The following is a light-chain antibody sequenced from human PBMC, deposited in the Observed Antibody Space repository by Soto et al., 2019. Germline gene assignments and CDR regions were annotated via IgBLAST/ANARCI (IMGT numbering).Light chain of an antibody. CDR2: GAV. Sequence: EIVMTQSPVTLSVSPGERATLSCRASQSVGGDLAWYQQIPGQAPRLLIYGAVTRATGVAARFSGGGSGTEFTLTVDSLQSEDFAIYYCKQYYAWPSTFGQGTKLEI. J-gene: IGKJ2*02. CDR1: QSVGGD. CDR3: KQYYAWPST. V-gene: IGKV3-15*01.